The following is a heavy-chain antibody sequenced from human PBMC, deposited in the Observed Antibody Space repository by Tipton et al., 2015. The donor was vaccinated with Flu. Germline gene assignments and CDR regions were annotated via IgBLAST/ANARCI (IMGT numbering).Heavy chain of an antibody. J-gene: IGHJ4*02. CDR1: GGSISSYY. V-gene: IGHV4-59*01. D-gene: IGHD3/OR15-3a*01. Sequence: TLSLTCTVSGGSISSYYWSWIRQPPGKGVEWIGYIYHSGSTNYNPSLKSRVTISVDTSKNQFSLTLVSVTAANTAVYYCARDSPDWGFDYWGQGTLVTVPS. CDR2: IYHSGST. CDR3: ARDSPDWGFDY.